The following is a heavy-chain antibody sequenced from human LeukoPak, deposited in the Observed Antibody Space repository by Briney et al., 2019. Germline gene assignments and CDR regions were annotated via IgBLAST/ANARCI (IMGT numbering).Heavy chain of an antibody. V-gene: IGHV3-23*01. Sequence: PGGSLTLSCAASGFTFNSFAMIWVRQAPGGGLEWVSSVSGSGATTYYADSVKGRFTIYRDNSKNKLYLEMNSLSAEDTAIYYCAKDLRGSDGSGKPSDYWGQGTLVTVSS. CDR2: VSGSGATT. CDR1: GFTFNSFA. D-gene: IGHD2-15*01. J-gene: IGHJ4*02. CDR3: AKDLRGSDGSGKPSDY.